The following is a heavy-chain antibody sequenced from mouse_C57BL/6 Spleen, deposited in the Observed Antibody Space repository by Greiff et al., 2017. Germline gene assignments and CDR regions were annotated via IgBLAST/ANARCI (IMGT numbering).Heavy chain of an antibody. V-gene: IGHV1-64*01. CDR3: ARETYGSFDY. CDR2: IHPNSGST. D-gene: IGHD1-1*01. CDR1: GYTFTSYW. Sequence: VQLQQSGAELVKPGASVKLSCKASGYTFTSYWMPWVKQRPGQGLEWIGMIHPNSGSTNYNEKFKSKATLTVDKSSSTAYMQLSSLTSEASAVYYCARETYGSFDYWGQGTTLTVSS. J-gene: IGHJ2*01.